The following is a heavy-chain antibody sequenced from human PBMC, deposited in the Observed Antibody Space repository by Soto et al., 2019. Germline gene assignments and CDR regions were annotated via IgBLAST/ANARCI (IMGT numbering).Heavy chain of an antibody. CDR2: ISGSGGST. Sequence: GGSLRLSCAASGFTFSSYAMSWVRQAPGKGLEWVSAISGSGGSTYYADSVKGRFTISRDNSKNTLYLQMNSLRAEDTAVYYCAKEMYSSSRYYYGMDVWGQGTTVTVSS. CDR1: GFTFSSYA. D-gene: IGHD6-13*01. CDR3: AKEMYSSSRYYYGMDV. V-gene: IGHV3-23*01. J-gene: IGHJ6*02.